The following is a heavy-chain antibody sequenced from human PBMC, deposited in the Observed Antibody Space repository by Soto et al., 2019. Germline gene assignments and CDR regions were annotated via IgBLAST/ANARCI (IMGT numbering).Heavy chain of an antibody. V-gene: IGHV1-46*01. Sequence: QVQLVQSGTEVKKPGASVKVSCKASGYTFTSYYMHWVRQAPGQGLEWMGIINPSGGITSYAQKFQGRVTMTRDKSTSTVYMELSSLRSEDTAVYYYARVMTLTHPSIEARPHYYYNGMDVWGQGTKVTVSS. CDR3: ARVMTLTHPSIEARPHYYYNGMDV. D-gene: IGHD6-6*01. CDR1: GYTFTSYY. CDR2: INPSGGIT. J-gene: IGHJ6*02.